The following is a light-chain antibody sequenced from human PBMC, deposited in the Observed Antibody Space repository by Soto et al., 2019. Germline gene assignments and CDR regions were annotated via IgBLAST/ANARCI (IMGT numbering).Light chain of an antibody. V-gene: IGLV2-14*01. CDR2: DVS. CDR3: SSYTSSSTRV. CDR1: SSDVGGSNY. Sequence: ALTQPASVSGSPGQSITISCTGTSSDVGGSNYVSWYQQHPGKAPKLMIYDVSNRPSGVSNRFSGSKSDNTASLTISGLQAEEEADYYCSSYTSSSTRVFGAGTKVTVL. J-gene: IGLJ1*01.